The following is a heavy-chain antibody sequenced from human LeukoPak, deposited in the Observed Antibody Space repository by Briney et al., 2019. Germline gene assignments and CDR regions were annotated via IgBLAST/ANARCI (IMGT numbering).Heavy chain of an antibody. Sequence: SETLSLTCTVSGGSISSHDWNWIRQPPGKGLEWIGNIYNNGRTSYNPSLKSRVTISVDTSKNQFSLKLTSVTAADTAVYYCARRAPDWGAPDASDIWGQGTMVTVSS. CDR3: ARRAPDWGAPDASDI. D-gene: IGHD7-27*01. J-gene: IGHJ3*02. CDR2: IYNNGRT. V-gene: IGHV4-4*08. CDR1: GGSISSHD.